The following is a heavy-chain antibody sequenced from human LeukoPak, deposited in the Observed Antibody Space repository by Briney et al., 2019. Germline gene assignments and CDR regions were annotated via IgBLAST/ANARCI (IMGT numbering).Heavy chain of an antibody. CDR2: IYYSGST. V-gene: IGHV4-59*01. CDR3: ARVGYYARAFDI. Sequence: SETLSLTCAVYGGSFSGYYWSWIRQPPGKGLECIGYIYYSGSTNYNPSLKGRVTISVDTSKNQFSLKLSSVTAADTAVYYCARVGYYARAFDIWGQGTMVTVSS. J-gene: IGHJ3*02. CDR1: GGSFSGYY. D-gene: IGHD3-10*01.